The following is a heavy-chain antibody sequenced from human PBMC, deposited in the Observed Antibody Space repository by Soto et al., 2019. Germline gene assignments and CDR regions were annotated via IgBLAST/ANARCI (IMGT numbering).Heavy chain of an antibody. CDR1: GFTFSSYW. CDR2: IKQDGSEK. CDR3: ARPNRPSHDAFDI. V-gene: IGHV3-7*01. J-gene: IGHJ3*02. Sequence: EVQLVESGGGLVQPGGSLRLSCAASGFTFSSYWMSWVRQAPGKALEWVANIKQDGSEKYYVDSVKGRFTISRDNAKNSLYLQMNSLRAEDTAVYYCARPNRPSHDAFDIWGQGTMVTVSS.